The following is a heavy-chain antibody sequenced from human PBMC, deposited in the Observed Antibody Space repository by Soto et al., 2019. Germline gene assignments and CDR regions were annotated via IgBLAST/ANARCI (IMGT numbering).Heavy chain of an antibody. Sequence: PGGSLRLSXAASGFTFSSYAMHWVRQAPGKGLEWVAVISYDGSNKYYADSVKGRFTISRDNSKNTLYLQMNSLRAEETAVYYCARASSYSSGWYLFDYSGQGTLVTVSS. D-gene: IGHD6-19*01. CDR2: ISYDGSNK. V-gene: IGHV3-30-3*01. CDR1: GFTFSSYA. CDR3: ARASSYSSGWYLFDY. J-gene: IGHJ4*02.